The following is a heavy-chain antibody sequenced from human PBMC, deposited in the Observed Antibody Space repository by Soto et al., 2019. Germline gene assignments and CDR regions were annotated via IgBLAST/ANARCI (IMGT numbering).Heavy chain of an antibody. D-gene: IGHD6-13*01. CDR1: GFTVSSFG. CDR3: VKDMGQAAVGIRYPYGLDV. V-gene: IGHV3-64D*06. J-gene: IGHJ6*02. CDR2: LSSNGIGT. Sequence: XGSLRLSCSGSGFTVSSFGMHWVRQAPGNGLEHVSTLSSNGIGTYYADSVKGRFTFSRDTSKNTLYLQMSSLRTEDTAVYYCVKDMGQAAVGIRYPYGLDVWGLGTTVTVSS.